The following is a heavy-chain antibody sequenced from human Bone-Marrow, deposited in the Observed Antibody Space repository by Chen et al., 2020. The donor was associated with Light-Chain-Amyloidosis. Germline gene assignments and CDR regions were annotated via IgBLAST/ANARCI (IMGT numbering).Heavy chain of an antibody. V-gene: IGHV3-21*06. J-gene: IGHJ3*02. CDR3: ARGHYGSGSYYADAFDT. Sequence: EVQLVESGGGLVTPEGSLRLSCAAPGLTFSSYRMNWVRQAPAKGLEWVSTIRTSSNRILYADSVKGRFTISRDDATNSLFLQMNSLRVEDTAVYYCARGHYGSGSYYADAFDTWGQGTMVTVS. CDR2: IRTSSNRI. D-gene: IGHD3-10*01. CDR1: GLTFSSYR.